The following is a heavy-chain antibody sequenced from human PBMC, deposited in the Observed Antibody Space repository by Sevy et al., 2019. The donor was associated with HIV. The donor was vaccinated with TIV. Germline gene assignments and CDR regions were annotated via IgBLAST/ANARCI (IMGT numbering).Heavy chain of an antibody. CDR2: ISAYNGNT. V-gene: IGHV1-18*01. Sequence: ASVKVSCKASGYTFTSYGISWVRQAPGQGLEWMGWISAYNGNTNYAQKLQGRVTMTKDTSTSTAYMELRSLRSDDTAVYYCARDLGYCSSTSCYRWFDPWGQGTLVTVSS. CDR1: GYTFTSYG. CDR3: ARDLGYCSSTSCYRWFDP. J-gene: IGHJ5*02. D-gene: IGHD2-2*02.